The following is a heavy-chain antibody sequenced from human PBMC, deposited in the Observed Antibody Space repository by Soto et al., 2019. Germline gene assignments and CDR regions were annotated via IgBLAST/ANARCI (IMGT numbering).Heavy chain of an antibody. J-gene: IGHJ3*02. CDR1: GFSLSTSGVG. V-gene: IGHV2-5*02. CDR2: IYWDDDK. Sequence: QITLKESGPTLVKPTQTLTLTCTFSGFSLSTSGVGVGWIRQPPGKALEWLALIYWDDDKRYSPSLKSRLTITKDTSKNPVVLTMTNLDPVDTATYYGAHRQGGRAGIRHWGIWGQGTMVTVSS. CDR3: AHRQGGRAGIRHWGI. D-gene: IGHD3-16*01.